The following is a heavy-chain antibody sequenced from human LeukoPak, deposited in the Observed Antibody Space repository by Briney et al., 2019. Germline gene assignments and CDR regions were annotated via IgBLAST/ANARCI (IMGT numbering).Heavy chain of an antibody. CDR1: GFIFSNYA. J-gene: IGHJ4*02. CDR3: AKGSAAGRPYYFDY. D-gene: IGHD6-25*01. Sequence: GGSLRLSCAASGFIFSNYAMSWVRQAPGKGLEWVSAIDSTGAYTWYADSVKGRFTTPKDSSKTILYLQMNSLGAEDAAVYFCAKGSAAGRPYYFDYWGQGTLVTVSS. CDR2: IDSTGAYT. V-gene: IGHV3-23*01.